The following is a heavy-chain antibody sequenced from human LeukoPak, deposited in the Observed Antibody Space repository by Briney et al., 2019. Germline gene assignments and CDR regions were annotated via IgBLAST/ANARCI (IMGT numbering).Heavy chain of an antibody. CDR2: IYYSGGT. CDR1: GGSISSNGYY. J-gene: IGHJ4*02. D-gene: IGHD1-26*01. CDR3: ATGKPEVGRSGSFDY. V-gene: IGHV4-39*07. Sequence: KTSETLSLTCTVSGGSISSNGYYWAWFRQPPGKGLEWIGSIYYSGGTYYNPSLKSRVTISIDTSKNQFSLKLSSVTAADTAVYYCATGKPEVGRSGSFDYWGQGTLVTVSS.